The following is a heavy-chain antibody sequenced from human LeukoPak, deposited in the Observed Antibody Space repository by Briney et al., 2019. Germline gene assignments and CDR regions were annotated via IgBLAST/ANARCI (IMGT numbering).Heavy chain of an antibody. CDR2: ISYDGSNK. CDR3: AKAPEKESASYFDY. CDR1: GFTFSSYG. Sequence: PGGSLRLSCAASGFTFSSYGMHWVRQAPGKGLEWVAVISYDGSNKYYADSVKGRFTISRDNSKNTLYLQMNSPRAEDTAVYYCAKAPEKESASYFDYWGQGTLVTVSS. V-gene: IGHV3-30*18. J-gene: IGHJ4*02.